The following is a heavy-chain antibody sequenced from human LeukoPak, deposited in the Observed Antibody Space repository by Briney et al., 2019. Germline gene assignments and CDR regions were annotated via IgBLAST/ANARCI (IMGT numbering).Heavy chain of an antibody. V-gene: IGHV3-21*01. CDR2: ISSSSSYI. Sequence: GGSLRLSCAASGFTFSRYSMNWVRQAPGKGLEWVSSISSSSSYIYYADSVKGRFTISRDNAKKSLYLQMNSLRAEDTAVYYCARDNYDSSGYYFDWGQGTLVTVSS. D-gene: IGHD3-22*01. CDR3: ARDNYDSSGYYFD. CDR1: GFTFSRYS. J-gene: IGHJ4*02.